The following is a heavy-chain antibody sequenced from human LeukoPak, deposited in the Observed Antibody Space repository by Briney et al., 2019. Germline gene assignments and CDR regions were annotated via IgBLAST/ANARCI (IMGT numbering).Heavy chain of an antibody. CDR3: ASRKKGMATAGFDY. CDR1: GYSFTSYW. D-gene: IGHD5-24*01. Sequence: GESLKISCKGSGYSFTSYWIGWVRQLPGKGLEWMGIIYPGDSDTRYSPSFQGQVTISAEKSISTAYLQWSSLKASDTALYYRASRKKGMATAGFDYWGQGTLVTVSS. V-gene: IGHV5-51*01. CDR2: IYPGDSDT. J-gene: IGHJ4*02.